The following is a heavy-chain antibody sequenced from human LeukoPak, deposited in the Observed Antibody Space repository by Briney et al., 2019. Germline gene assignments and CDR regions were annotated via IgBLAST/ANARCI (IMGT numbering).Heavy chain of an antibody. CDR2: INTNTGNP. CDR3: ATHTGILTGNGAFDI. Sequence: GASVKVSCKASGYIFTNYAVNWVRQAPGQGLEWMGWINTNTGNPTYAQGFTGRFVFSLDTSVSTAYLQISSLKAEDTAVYYCATHTGILTGNGAFDIWGQGTMVTVSS. CDR1: GYIFTNYA. V-gene: IGHV7-4-1*02. J-gene: IGHJ3*02. D-gene: IGHD3-9*01.